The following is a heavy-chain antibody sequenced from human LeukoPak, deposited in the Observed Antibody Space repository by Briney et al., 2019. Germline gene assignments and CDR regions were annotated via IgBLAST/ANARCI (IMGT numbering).Heavy chain of an antibody. D-gene: IGHD4-17*01. CDR3: AKHLDYGDSGWFDP. J-gene: IGHJ5*02. V-gene: IGHV4-38-2*02. Sequence: SETLSLTCTVSGYSISSGYYWGWIRQPPGKGLEWIGSIYHSGSTYYNPSLKSRVTMSVDTSKNQFSLKLSSVTAADTAVYYCAKHLDYGDSGWFDPWGQGTLVTVSS. CDR2: IYHSGST. CDR1: GYSISSGYY.